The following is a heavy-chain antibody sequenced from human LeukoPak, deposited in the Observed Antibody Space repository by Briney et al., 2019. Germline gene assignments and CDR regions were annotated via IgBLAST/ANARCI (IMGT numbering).Heavy chain of an antibody. V-gene: IGHV3-64*04. J-gene: IGHJ4*02. CDR3: ARDSPDYGGKGFDY. CDR1: GFTFSSYA. D-gene: IGHD4-23*01. Sequence: GGSLRLSCSASGFTFSSYAMHWVRQAPGKGLEYVSAISSNGGSTYYADSVKGRFTISRDNSKNSLYLQMNSLRAEDTAIYYCARDSPDYGGKGFDYWGQGTLVTVSS. CDR2: ISSNGGST.